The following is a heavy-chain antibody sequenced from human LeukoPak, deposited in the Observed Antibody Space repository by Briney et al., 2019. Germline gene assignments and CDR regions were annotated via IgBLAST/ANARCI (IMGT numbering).Heavy chain of an antibody. CDR3: ATRSYSGYENDY. Sequence: PSETLSLTCAVSGGSISSGDYSWSCIRQPPGKGLECIGYLYHSGSTSYHPSLKSRVTISVDRSKHQFSLKLSCVTAADTAVYYCATRSYSGYENDYWGQGTLVTVSS. D-gene: IGHD5-12*01. V-gene: IGHV4-30-2*01. CDR1: GGSISSGDYS. J-gene: IGHJ4*02. CDR2: LYHSGST.